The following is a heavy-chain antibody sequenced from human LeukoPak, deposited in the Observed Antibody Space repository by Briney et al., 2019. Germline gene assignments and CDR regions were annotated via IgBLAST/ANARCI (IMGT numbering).Heavy chain of an antibody. CDR2: IGWDSSNI. V-gene: IGHV3-9*01. CDR1: GFTFGDYA. CDR3: AKDIGMATRRPFDAFDF. Sequence: SLRLSCAVSGFTFGDYAMHWVRQVPGKGLEWVSTIGWDSSNIAYADSVKGRFTISRDNAKNSLYLHMTSLRADDTALYYCAKDIGMATRRPFDAFDFWGQGTMVTVSS. D-gene: IGHD5-24*01. J-gene: IGHJ3*01.